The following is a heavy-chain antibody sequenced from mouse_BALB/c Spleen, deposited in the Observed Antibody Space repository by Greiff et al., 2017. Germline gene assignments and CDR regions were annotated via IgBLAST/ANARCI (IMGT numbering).Heavy chain of an antibody. V-gene: IGHV1-9*01. J-gene: IGHJ1*01. CDR3: ARGDGNYVGWYFDV. Sequence: QVQLQQSGAELMKPGASVKISCKATGYTFSSYWLEWVKQRPGHGLEWIGEILPGSGSTNYNEKFKGKATFTADTSSNTAYMQLSSLTSEDSAVYYCARGDGNYVGWYFDVWGAGTTVTVSS. CDR1: GYTFSSYW. D-gene: IGHD2-1*01. CDR2: ILPGSGST.